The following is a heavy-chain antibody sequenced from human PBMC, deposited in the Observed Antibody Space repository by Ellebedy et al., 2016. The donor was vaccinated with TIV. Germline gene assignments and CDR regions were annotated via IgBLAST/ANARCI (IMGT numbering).Heavy chain of an antibody. CDR2: MHHSGST. J-gene: IGHJ4*02. Sequence: MPSETLSLTCAVYGDSFSGYYWSWIRQPPGKELEWIGEMHHSGSTNYIPSLKGRVTMSVDTSKNQFSLKMNSLTAADTAVYYCARESDSHFYFDYWGQGTLVTVSS. CDR3: ARESDSHFYFDY. CDR1: GDSFSGYY. V-gene: IGHV4-34*01. D-gene: IGHD3-3*02.